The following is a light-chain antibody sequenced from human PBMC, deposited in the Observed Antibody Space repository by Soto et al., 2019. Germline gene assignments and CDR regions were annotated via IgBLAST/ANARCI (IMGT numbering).Light chain of an antibody. CDR2: AAS. J-gene: IGKJ3*01. V-gene: IGKV1-39*01. CDR3: QQSYTTLST. Sequence: DIQMTQSPSSLSASVGDRVTITCRASQTINNYLNWYQQKPGKAPKLLIYAASSLQSGVPSRFSSSGSGTDFTLTISSLHTDDFATYYCQQSYTTLSTLDPGTKVDI. CDR1: QTINNY.